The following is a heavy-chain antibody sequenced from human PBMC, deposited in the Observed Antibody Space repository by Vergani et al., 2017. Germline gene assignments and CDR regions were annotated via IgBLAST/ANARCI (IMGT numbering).Heavy chain of an antibody. CDR1: GFTFSACP. D-gene: IGHD3-22*01. J-gene: IGHJ4*02. CDR3: ARLSYDTTPYLQGGYDC. V-gene: IGHV3-23*01. CDR2: ISARYRST. Sequence: EVQLLQSGGGVIQPGGSVRLSCAASGFTFSACPMTWVRQAPGKGLEWVSAISARYRSTYYADSVKGRFTISRDNSKNMLYLQMNSLRAEDTAVYYCARLSYDTTPYLQGGYDCWGQGTLVSGSS.